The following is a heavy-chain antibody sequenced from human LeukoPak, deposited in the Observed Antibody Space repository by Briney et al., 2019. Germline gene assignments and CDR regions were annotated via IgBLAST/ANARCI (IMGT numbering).Heavy chain of an antibody. CDR3: ARIAYCGGDCPGDAFDI. J-gene: IGHJ3*02. D-gene: IGHD2-21*02. V-gene: IGHV3-48*02. Sequence: GGSLRLSCAASGFTFSSYSMNWVRQAPGKGLEWVSYISSSSGTIYYADSVKGRFTISRDNAKNSLYLQMNSLRDEDTAVYYCARIAYCGGDCPGDAFDIWGQGTMVTVSS. CDR1: GFTFSSYS. CDR2: ISSSSGTI.